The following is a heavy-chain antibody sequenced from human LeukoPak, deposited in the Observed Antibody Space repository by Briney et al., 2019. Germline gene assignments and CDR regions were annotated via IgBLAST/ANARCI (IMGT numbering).Heavy chain of an antibody. CDR3: AKGGYDAPDDY. J-gene: IGHJ4*02. V-gene: IGHV3-30*18. Sequence: QPGGSLRLSCAASGFTFSSYGMHWVRQAPGKGLEWVAVISYDGSNKYYADSVKGRFTISRDNSKNTLYLQMNSLRAEDTAVYYCAKGGYDAPDDYWGQGTLVTVSS. CDR1: GFTFSSYG. D-gene: IGHD5-12*01. CDR2: ISYDGSNK.